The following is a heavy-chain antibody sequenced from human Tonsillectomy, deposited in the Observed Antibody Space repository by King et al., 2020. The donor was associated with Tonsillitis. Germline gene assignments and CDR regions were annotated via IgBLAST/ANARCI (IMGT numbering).Heavy chain of an antibody. CDR3: ARYKQKCGDRCYYRHTFDV. CDR2: ISSSGDTI. Sequence: VQLVESGGGLVQPGGSLRLSCAASGFPFSTYSMNWVRQAPGKGLEWISYISSSGDTIHYADSLKGRFTISRDNANNSLFLQMNSLRDEDTAVYYCARYKQKCGDRCYYRHTFDVWSQGTVFSVSS. V-gene: IGHV3-48*02. J-gene: IGHJ3*01. CDR1: GFPFSTYS. D-gene: IGHD2-15*01.